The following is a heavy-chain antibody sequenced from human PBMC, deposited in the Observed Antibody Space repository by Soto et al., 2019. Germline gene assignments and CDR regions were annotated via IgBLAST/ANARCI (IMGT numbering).Heavy chain of an antibody. D-gene: IGHD3-3*01. V-gene: IGHV3-30*03. CDR3: AGGNEGLRFLEWLSSPGAYYYYGMDV. Sequence: GSLRLSCAASGFTFSSYGMHWVRQAPGKGLEWVAVISYDGSNKYYADSVKGRFTISRDNSKNTLDLQRNSLRAEDTAVYYCAGGNEGLRFLEWLSSPGAYYYYGMDVWGQGTTVTVSS. CDR2: ISYDGSNK. CDR1: GFTFSSYG. J-gene: IGHJ6*02.